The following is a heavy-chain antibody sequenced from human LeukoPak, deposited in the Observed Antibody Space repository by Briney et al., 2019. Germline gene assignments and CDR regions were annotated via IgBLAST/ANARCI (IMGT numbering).Heavy chain of an antibody. CDR2: IYYSGST. CDR3: ARVAVIRGVIDY. CDR1: GGSISSYY. D-gene: IGHD3-10*01. Sequence: SETLSLTCTVSGGSISSYYWSWIRQPPGEGLEWIGYIYYSGSTNYNPSLKSRVTISIDTSKNQFSLRLNSVTAADTAVYYCARVAVIRGVIDYWGQGTLVTVSS. V-gene: IGHV4-59*08. J-gene: IGHJ4*02.